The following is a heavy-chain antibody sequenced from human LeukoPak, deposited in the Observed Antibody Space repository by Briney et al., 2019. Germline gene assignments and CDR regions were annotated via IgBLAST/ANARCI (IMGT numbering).Heavy chain of an antibody. CDR1: GGSISSGDYY. CDR3: ARDWGIAAATPYYFDH. D-gene: IGHD6-13*01. J-gene: IGHJ4*02. V-gene: IGHV4-30-4*08. CDR2: IYYSGST. Sequence: SETLSLTCTVSGGSISSGDYYWSWIRQPPGKGLEWIGYIYYSGSTYYNPSLMSRVAMSVDTSKNQFSLKISSATAADTAVYYCARDWGIAAATPYYFDHWGQGILVTVSS.